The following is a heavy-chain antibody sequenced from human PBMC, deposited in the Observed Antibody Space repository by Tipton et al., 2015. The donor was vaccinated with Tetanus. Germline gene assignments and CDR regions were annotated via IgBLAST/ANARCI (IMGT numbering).Heavy chain of an antibody. J-gene: IGHJ4*02. CDR3: ARIYDFWSSYYSDH. CDR2: VYNSGGT. Sequence: TLSLTCSVSGGSLRGGDHNWSWIRQAPGKGLEWIGSVYNSGGTYYNPSLKSRVTISVDTSKNQFSLKLSSVTAADTAVYYCARIYDFWSSYYSDHWGQGTLVTVSS. D-gene: IGHD3-3*01. V-gene: IGHV4-30-2*03. CDR1: GGSLRGGDHN.